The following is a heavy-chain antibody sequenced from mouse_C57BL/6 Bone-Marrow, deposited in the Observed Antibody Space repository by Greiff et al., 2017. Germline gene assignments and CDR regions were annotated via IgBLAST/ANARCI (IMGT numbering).Heavy chain of an antibody. CDR1: GYTFTSYW. J-gene: IGHJ1*03. CDR3: APDYGSSYWYFDV. D-gene: IGHD1-1*01. Sequence: QVQLQQPGAELVMPGASVKLSCKASGYTFTSYWMHWVKQRPGQGLEWIGEIDPSDSYTNYNQKFKGKSTLTVDKSSSTAYMQLSSLTSEDSAVYYCAPDYGSSYWYFDVWGTGTTVTVSS. CDR2: IDPSDSYT. V-gene: IGHV1-69*01.